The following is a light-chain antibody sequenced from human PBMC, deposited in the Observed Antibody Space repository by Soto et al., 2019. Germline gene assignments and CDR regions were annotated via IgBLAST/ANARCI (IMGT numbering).Light chain of an antibody. CDR2: DAS. CDR1: QSVSSY. Sequence: EIVLTQSPATLSFSPGERATLSCRASQSVSSYLAWYQQKPGQAPRLLIYDASNRATGIPARFSGSGSGTAFTLTISSLEPENFAVYYCQQRSNWPPITFGQGTRLEIK. CDR3: QQRSNWPPIT. J-gene: IGKJ5*01. V-gene: IGKV3-11*01.